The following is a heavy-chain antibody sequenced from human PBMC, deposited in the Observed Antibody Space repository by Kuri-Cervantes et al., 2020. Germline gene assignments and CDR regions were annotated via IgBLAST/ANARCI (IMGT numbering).Heavy chain of an antibody. V-gene: IGHV3-30*03. J-gene: IGHJ4*02. CDR1: GFTFSSYW. CDR2: ISYDGSNK. D-gene: IGHD3-22*01. CDR3: ARDGAAYFDASGSFVTFPDY. Sequence: LSLTCAASGFTFSSYWMHWVRQAPGKGLEWVAVISYDGSNKYYADSVKGRFTISRDNSKNTLYLQMNSLRAEDTAVYYCARDGAAYFDASGSFVTFPDYWGQGALVTVSS.